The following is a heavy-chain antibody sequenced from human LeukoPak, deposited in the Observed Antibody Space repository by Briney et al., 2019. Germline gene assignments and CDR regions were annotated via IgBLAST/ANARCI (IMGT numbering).Heavy chain of an antibody. J-gene: IGHJ5*02. Sequence: ASVKVSCKASGYTFTSYYMHWVRQAPGQGLEWMGIINPSGGSTSYAQKFQGRVTMTRNTSISTAYMELSSLRSEDTAVYYCARARRANPSDPWGQGTLVTVSS. CDR2: INPSGGST. CDR3: ARARRANPSDP. CDR1: GYTFTSYY. D-gene: IGHD1-26*01. V-gene: IGHV1-46*01.